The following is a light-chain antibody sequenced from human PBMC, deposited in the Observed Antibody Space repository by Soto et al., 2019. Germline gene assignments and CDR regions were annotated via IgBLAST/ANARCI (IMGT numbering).Light chain of an antibody. V-gene: IGKV3-15*01. CDR1: QSVYNN. J-gene: IGKJ3*01. CDR2: GAS. Sequence: EILLTQSPATLSVSPGERATLSCRASQSVYNNLAWYQQKPGQAPRLLIYGASTRATGIPARFSGSGSGTEFTLTISSLQPEDFAVYFCQQYNNWPPVTFGPGTKVDIK. CDR3: QQYNNWPPVT.